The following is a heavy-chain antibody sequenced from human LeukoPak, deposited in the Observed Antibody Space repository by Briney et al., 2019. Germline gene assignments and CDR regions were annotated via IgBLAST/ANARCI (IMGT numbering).Heavy chain of an antibody. D-gene: IGHD3-10*01. Sequence: SETLSLTYAVYGGSFSGYYWSWIRQPPGKGLEWIGEINHSGSTNYNPSLKSRVTISVDTSKNQFSLKLSSVTAADTAVYYCARGRGITMVRGVRHFDYWGQGTLVTVSS. CDR3: ARGRGITMVRGVRHFDY. CDR1: GGSFSGYY. V-gene: IGHV4-34*01. CDR2: INHSGST. J-gene: IGHJ4*02.